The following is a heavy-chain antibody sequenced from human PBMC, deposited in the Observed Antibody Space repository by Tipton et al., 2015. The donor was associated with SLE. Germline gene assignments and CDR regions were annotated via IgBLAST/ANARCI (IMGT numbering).Heavy chain of an antibody. D-gene: IGHD2/OR15-2a*01. CDR2: MNPNVDYT. Sequence: QLVQSGAEVKKPGASVRVSCKASGDTFTGYDINWFRQATGQGLEWMGWMNPNVDYTGYAQKFQGRVTITRDTSISTVYMEVSSLRSEDTAVYYCAKVFSEGFYYYYYYGMDVWGQGTTVTVSS. V-gene: IGHV1-8*03. CDR3: AKVFSEGFYYYYYYGMDV. CDR1: GDTFTGYD. J-gene: IGHJ6*02.